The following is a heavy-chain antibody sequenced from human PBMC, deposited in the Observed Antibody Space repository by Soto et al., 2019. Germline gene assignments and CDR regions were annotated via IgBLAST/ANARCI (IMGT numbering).Heavy chain of an antibody. CDR1: GGSINSYY. D-gene: IGHD3-9*01. CDR3: ARGTSRNYNTFDI. CDR2: IYYSRSG. Sequence: SETLSLTCTVSGGSINSYYWSWIRQPPGKGLEWIGYIYYSRSGTYNPSLKSRVTLSLDTSKNQFSLTVSSVTAADTAVYFCARGTSRNYNTFDIWGQGTMVTVS. V-gene: IGHV4-59*01. J-gene: IGHJ3*02.